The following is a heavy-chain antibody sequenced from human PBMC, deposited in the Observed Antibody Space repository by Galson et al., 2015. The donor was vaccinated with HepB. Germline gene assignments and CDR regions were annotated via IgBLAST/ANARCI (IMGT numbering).Heavy chain of an antibody. D-gene: IGHD3-3*01. CDR3: ARDASEWSRDY. V-gene: IGHV3-21*03. J-gene: IGHJ4*02. CDR2: IGRDLNYI. CDR1: GFTFSPFG. Sequence: SLRLSCAASGFTFSPFGMTWVRQDPGKGLEWVSVIGRDLNYIHYADSVKGRFITSRDNAKDTVYLQMNSLRVEDSGVYYCARDASEWSRDYWGQGTLVTVSS.